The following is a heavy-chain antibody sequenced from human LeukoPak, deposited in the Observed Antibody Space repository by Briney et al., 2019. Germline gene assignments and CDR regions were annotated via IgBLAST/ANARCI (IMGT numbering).Heavy chain of an antibody. CDR1: GYTFTSYY. J-gene: IGHJ4*02. V-gene: IGHV1-46*01. Sequence: ASVKVSCKASGYTFTSYYMHWVRQAPGQGLEWMGIINPSGGSTSYAQKFQGRVTMTRDTSTSTVYMELSSLRSEDTAVYYCARDVSQQSQTGYSSGWYGYWGQGTLVTVSS. CDR2: INPSGGST. D-gene: IGHD6-19*01. CDR3: ARDVSQQSQTGYSSGWYGY.